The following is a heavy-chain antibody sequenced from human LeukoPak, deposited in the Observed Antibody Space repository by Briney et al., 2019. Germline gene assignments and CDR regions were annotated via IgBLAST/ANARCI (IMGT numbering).Heavy chain of an antibody. Sequence: ASVKVSCKASGYTFTGYYMHWVRQAPGQGLEWMGWINPNSGGTNYAQKFQGRVTMTRDTSISTAYMELSRLRSDDTAVYYCSRDPDMGSSSWSRPYYFDYWGQGTLVTVSS. J-gene: IGHJ4*02. CDR3: SRDPDMGSSSWSRPYYFDY. CDR2: INPNSGGT. V-gene: IGHV1-2*02. D-gene: IGHD6-13*01. CDR1: GYTFTGYY.